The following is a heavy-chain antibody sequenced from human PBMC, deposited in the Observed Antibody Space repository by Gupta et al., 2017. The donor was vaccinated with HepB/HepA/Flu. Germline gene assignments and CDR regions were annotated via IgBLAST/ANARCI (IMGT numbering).Heavy chain of an antibody. J-gene: IGHJ4*02. CDR3: AHLSYCDISGYSDFTIDS. CDR1: GFSLSTSGVG. V-gene: IGHV2-5*02. CDR2: IYWDDDK. D-gene: IGHD3-22*01. Sequence: QITLKESGPTLVKPTQTLTLTCTFSGFSLSTSGVGVGWIRQPPGKALEWLTLIYWDDDKRYSPSLKNRLTITKDASKKQVVLTMTNMDPVDTATYYCAHLSYCDISGYSDFTIDSWGQGTLVTVSS.